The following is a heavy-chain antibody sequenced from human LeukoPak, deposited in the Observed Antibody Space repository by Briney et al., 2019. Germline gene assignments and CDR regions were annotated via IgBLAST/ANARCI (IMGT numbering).Heavy chain of an antibody. D-gene: IGHD3-22*01. CDR1: GFTDSSYA. CDR3: AKVDYDSSGYPDY. J-gene: IGHJ4*02. V-gene: IGHV3-23*01. CDR2: ISGSGGST. Sequence: GGSLRLSCAASGFTDSSYAMSWVRQAAGKGLEWVSAISGSGGSTYYADSVKGRFTISRDNSKNTLYLQMNSLRAEDTAVYYCAKVDYDSSGYPDYWGQGTLVTVSS.